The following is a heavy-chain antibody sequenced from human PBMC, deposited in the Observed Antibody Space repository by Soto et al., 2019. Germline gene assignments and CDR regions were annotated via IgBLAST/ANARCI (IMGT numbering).Heavy chain of an antibody. D-gene: IGHD3-9*01. Sequence: EASVKVSCKASGGTFSSYTISWVRQAPGQGLEWMGRIIPILGIANYAQKFQGRVTITADKSTSTAYMELSSLRSEDTAVYYCARGGRYFDWLFDYWGQGTLVTVSS. CDR1: GGTFSSYT. J-gene: IGHJ4*02. V-gene: IGHV1-69*02. CDR3: ARGGRYFDWLFDY. CDR2: IIPILGIA.